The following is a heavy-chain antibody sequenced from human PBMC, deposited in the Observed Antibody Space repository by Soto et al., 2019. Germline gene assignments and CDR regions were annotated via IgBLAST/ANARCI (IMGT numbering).Heavy chain of an antibody. D-gene: IGHD6-19*01. CDR2: IYSGDST. Sequence: GGSLRLSCAASGVTVSGNYMSWVRQAPGKGLEWVSVIYSGDSTHYADSVKGRFTISRDNAKNTVYLQMDSLRAEDTAVYYCTRDKLISSAWYRTFDSWGQGSLVTVS. CDR1: GVTVSGNY. V-gene: IGHV3-66*01. CDR3: TRDKLISSAWYRTFDS. J-gene: IGHJ4*02.